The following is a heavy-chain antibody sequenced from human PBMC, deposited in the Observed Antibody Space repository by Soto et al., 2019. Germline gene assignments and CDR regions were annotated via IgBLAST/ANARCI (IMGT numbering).Heavy chain of an antibody. J-gene: IGHJ4*02. D-gene: IGHD6-19*01. Sequence: PSETKSHTNTVSGGSISSGNYYWSWIRQPPGKGLEWIGFISYSGSTYYNASLKSRVTISVDTSKNQFSLNLNSVTAADTAVYYCERGGAVSSGWYDGHWGLGTLVTVSS. CDR3: ERGGAVSSGWYDGH. CDR1: GGSISSGNYY. CDR2: ISYSGST. V-gene: IGHV4-30-4*01.